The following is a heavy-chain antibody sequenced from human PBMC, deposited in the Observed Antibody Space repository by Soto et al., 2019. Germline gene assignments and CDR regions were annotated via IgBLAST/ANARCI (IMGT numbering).Heavy chain of an antibody. D-gene: IGHD6-6*01. CDR3: ARDRNGGSSDYPDY. V-gene: IGHV1-69*13. Sequence: ASVKVSCKASGGTFSSYAISWVRQAPGQGLEWMGGIIPIFGTANYAQKFQGRVTITADESTSTAYMELRSLRSDDTAVYYCARDRNGGSSDYPDYWGQGTLVTVSS. CDR2: IIPIFGTA. J-gene: IGHJ4*02. CDR1: GGTFSSYA.